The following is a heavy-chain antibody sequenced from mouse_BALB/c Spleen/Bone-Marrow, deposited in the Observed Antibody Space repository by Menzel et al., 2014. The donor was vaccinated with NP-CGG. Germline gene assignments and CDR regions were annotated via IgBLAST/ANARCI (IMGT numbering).Heavy chain of an antibody. D-gene: IGHD2-1*01. Sequence: QVQLKESGAELARPGASVKMSCRASGYTFTTYTMHWVKQRPGQGLEWIGYINPSSGYTYYNQKFKDKATLTADKSSSAAYLQLSRLTSEDSAVYYCARVYGNYDAMDYWGQGTSVTVSS. CDR2: INPSSGYT. CDR3: ARVYGNYDAMDY. CDR1: GYTFTTYT. V-gene: IGHV1-4*01. J-gene: IGHJ4*01.